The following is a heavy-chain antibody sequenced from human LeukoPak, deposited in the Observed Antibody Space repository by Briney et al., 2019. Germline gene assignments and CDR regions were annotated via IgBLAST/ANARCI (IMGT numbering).Heavy chain of an antibody. CDR3: AKDRVSGSYSYYFDY. D-gene: IGHD1-26*01. V-gene: IGHV3-23*01. CDR1: GFSFSNYA. J-gene: IGHJ4*02. CDR2: FYGSGGST. Sequence: GGSLRLSCVASGFSFSNYAMNWVRQAPGKGLEWVSGFYGSGGSTYYADSVKGRFTISRDNSKNTLYLQMNSLRVEDTAVYYCAKDRVSGSYSYYFDYWGQGTLVTVSS.